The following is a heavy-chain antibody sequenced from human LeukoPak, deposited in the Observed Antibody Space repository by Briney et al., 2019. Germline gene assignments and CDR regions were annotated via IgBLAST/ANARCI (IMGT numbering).Heavy chain of an antibody. Sequence: GGSLRLSCAASGFTFSNYAMSWVRQAPGKGLEWVSAISGSGGSTYYADSVKGRFTISRDNSEDTAVYYCAKARPRVTMVRGTYYFDYWGQGTLVTVSS. CDR3: YYFDY. D-gene: IGHD3-10*01. CDR1: GFTFSNYA. J-gene: IGHJ4*02. CDR2: ISGSGGST. V-gene: IGHV3-23*01.